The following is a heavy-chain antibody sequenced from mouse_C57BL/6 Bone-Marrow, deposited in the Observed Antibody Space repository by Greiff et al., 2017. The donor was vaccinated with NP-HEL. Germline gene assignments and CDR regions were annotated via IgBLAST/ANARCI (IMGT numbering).Heavy chain of an antibody. CDR1: GFTFSSYT. CDR2: ISGGGGNT. V-gene: IGHV5-9*01. D-gene: IGHD1-1*01. CDR3: ARLSYGSSPWFAY. Sequence: EVNLVESGGGLVKPGGSLKLSCAASGFTFSSYTMSWVRQTPEKRLEWVATISGGGGNTYYPDSVKGRFTISRDNAKNTLYLQMSSLRSEDTALYYCARLSYGSSPWFAYWGQGTLVTVSA. J-gene: IGHJ3*01.